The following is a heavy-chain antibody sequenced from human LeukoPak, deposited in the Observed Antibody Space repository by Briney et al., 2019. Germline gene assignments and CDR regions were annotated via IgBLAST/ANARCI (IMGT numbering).Heavy chain of an antibody. Sequence: PSETLSLTCTVSGYSISSGYYWGWIRQPPGKGLECIGNIYHSGSTYYNSSLKSRLTISIDTSKNQFSLKLTSVTAADTAVYYCTRNSGIIFGFRYSDLWGRGTLVTVSS. CDR3: TRNSGIIFGFRYSDL. CDR2: IYHSGST. J-gene: IGHJ2*01. CDR1: GYSISSGYY. D-gene: IGHD3/OR15-3a*01. V-gene: IGHV4-38-2*02.